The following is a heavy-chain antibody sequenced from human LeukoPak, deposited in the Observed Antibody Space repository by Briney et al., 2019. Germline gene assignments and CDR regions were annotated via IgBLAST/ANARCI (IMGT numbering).Heavy chain of an antibody. CDR2: ISGSGGSA. CDR1: GFTFSSYA. D-gene: IGHD5-24*01. J-gene: IGHJ4*02. Sequence: GGSLRLSCAASGFTFSSYAMSWVRQAPAHALEWVSAISGSGGSAYYADSVKGRSTISRDNSKNTLYLQMNSLRAEDTAVYYCVKDRVRWLQLFYFDYWGQGTLVTVSS. CDR3: VKDRVRWLQLFYFDY. V-gene: IGHV3-23*01.